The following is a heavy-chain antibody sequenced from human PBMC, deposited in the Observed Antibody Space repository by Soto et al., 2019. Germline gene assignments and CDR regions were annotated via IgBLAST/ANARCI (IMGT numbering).Heavy chain of an antibody. CDR2: INAGNGNT. J-gene: IGHJ4*02. CDR3: ASGELRYYFDY. CDR1: GYTFTSYA. D-gene: IGHD3-10*01. Sequence: GASVKVSCKASGYTFTSYAKHWVRQAPGQRLEWMGWINAGNGNTKYSQKFQGRVTMTTDTSTSTAYMELRSLRSDDTAVYYCASGELRYYFDYWGQGTLVTVSS. V-gene: IGHV1-3*01.